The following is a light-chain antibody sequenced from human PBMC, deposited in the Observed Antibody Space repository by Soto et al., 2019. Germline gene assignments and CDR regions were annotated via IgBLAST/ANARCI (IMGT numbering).Light chain of an antibody. Sequence: DIVLTQSPATLSASPGKRATLSCRASQSVSSNLAWYQQKPGQAPRLLIYDTSTSATDIPARFSGSGSGTEFTLTISSLQSEDFAVYYCQHYNIWPHMLAFGGGTKVEI. V-gene: IGKV3-15*01. CDR2: DTS. J-gene: IGKJ4*01. CDR1: QSVSSN. CDR3: QHYNIWPHMLA.